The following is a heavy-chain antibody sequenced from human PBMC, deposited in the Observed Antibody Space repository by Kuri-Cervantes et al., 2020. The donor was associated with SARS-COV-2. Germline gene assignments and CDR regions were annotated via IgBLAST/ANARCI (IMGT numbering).Heavy chain of an antibody. Sequence: GGSLRLSCAASGFTVSSNYMSWVRQAPGKGLEWVSVIYSGGSTYYADSVKGRFTISRDNSKNTLYLQMNSLRAEDTAVYYCARGRGGRIAVAGYLFDYWGQGTLVTVSS. CDR2: IYSGGST. CDR1: GFTVSSNY. V-gene: IGHV3-53*01. D-gene: IGHD6-19*01. CDR3: ARGRGGRIAVAGYLFDY. J-gene: IGHJ4*02.